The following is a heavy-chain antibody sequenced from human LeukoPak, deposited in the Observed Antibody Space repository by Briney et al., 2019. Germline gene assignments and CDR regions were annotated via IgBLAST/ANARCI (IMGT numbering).Heavy chain of an antibody. J-gene: IGHJ3*02. CDR2: ISSYSGNT. D-gene: IGHD4-23*01. CDR1: GYTFTSFY. CDR3: ARDTTVVTPDGFDI. V-gene: IGHV1-18*04. Sequence: ASVKVSCKASGYTFTSFYIHWVRPAPGQGLEWMGWISSYSGNTNYAQKLQGRVTMTTDTSTNTAYMELRSLRSDDTAVYYCARDTTVVTPDGFDIWGQGTMVTVSS.